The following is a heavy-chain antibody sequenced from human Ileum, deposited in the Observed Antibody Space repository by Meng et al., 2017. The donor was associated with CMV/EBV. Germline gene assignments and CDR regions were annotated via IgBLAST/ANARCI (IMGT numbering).Heavy chain of an antibody. D-gene: IGHD1-7*01. J-gene: IGHJ4*02. CDR2: INSDGSST. CDR1: GFTFSSYW. V-gene: IGHV3-74*01. Sequence: ETLSLTCAASGFTFSSYWMHWVRQAPGKGLVWVSRINSDGSSTSYADSVKGRFTISRDNAKNTLYLQMNSLRAEDTAVYYCAREPETTSLDYWGQGTLVTVSS. CDR3: AREPETTSLDY.